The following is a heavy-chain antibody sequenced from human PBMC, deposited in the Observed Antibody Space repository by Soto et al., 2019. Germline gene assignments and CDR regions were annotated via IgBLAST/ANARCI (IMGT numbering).Heavy chain of an antibody. CDR3: ARDPRLPGYVYYYYYMDV. J-gene: IGHJ6*03. D-gene: IGHD2-2*03. V-gene: IGHV3-74*01. Sequence: EVQLVESGGGLIQPGGSLRLSCAASGFTFSNYWMHWVRQAPGKGLVWVSRINTDGNSASYADSVKGRFTISRDNAENTLYLQMNSLRAEDTAVYYCARDPRLPGYVYYYYYMDVWGKGTTVTVSS. CDR2: INTDGNSA. CDR1: GFTFSNYW.